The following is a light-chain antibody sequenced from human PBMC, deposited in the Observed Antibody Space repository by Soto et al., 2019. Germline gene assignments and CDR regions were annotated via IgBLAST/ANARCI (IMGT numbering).Light chain of an antibody. CDR1: TNIERW. CDR3: QYCDTRWP. CDR2: NAS. J-gene: IGKJ1*01. Sequence: DIQRTQSPSTLSGSVGDSVTITCRASTNIERWLAWYQHKPGKPPKLLILNASTLGSGVPSRFSGSGSGAEFTLTIRSLQPDDFATYYCQYCDTRWPFGQGTKVDIK. V-gene: IGKV1-5*01.